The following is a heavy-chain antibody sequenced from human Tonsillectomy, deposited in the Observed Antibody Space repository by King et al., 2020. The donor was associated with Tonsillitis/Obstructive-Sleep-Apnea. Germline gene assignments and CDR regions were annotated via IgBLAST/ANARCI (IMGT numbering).Heavy chain of an antibody. CDR2: IIPILKIP. CDR3: ARPPFIDISWYFDY. Sequence: QLVQSGAEVKKPGSSVKVSGKASGGTFSIYTVSWVRQTPEQGLGWGGRIIPILKIPNNTQKFQGRVTITADRSTSTAYMDLSSLRSEDTALYFCARPPFIDISWYFDYWGQGTLVTVSS. V-gene: IGHV1-69*09. CDR1: GGTFSIYT. J-gene: IGHJ4*02. D-gene: IGHD6-13*01.